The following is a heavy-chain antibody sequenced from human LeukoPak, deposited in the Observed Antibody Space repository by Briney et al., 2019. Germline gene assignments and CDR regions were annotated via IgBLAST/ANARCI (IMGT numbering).Heavy chain of an antibody. CDR3: PTGGGFSYSH. D-gene: IGHD2-8*02. V-gene: IGHV3-33*01. J-gene: IGHJ1*01. Sequence: GGSLRLSCAASGFSFGSYGMHWVRQAPGTGLEWVAVAYGDGNSKYYADSVKGRFTISKDVSENTLYLQMRSLRAEDTAIYFCPTGGGFSYSHWGQGTLVTVSS. CDR1: GFSFGSYG. CDR2: AYGDGNSK.